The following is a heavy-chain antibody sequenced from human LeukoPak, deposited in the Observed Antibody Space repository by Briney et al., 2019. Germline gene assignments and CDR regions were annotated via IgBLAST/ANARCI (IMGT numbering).Heavy chain of an antibody. V-gene: IGHV3-7*01. CDR1: GFTVSSNY. J-gene: IGHJ3*01. Sequence: GGSLRLSCAASGFTVSSNYMSWVRQAPGRGLEWVANIKQDGSDKNYVDSVKGRFTISRDNAKNSLYLQMNSLRAEDTAVYYCERISVAGTPLDTFDVWGQGTIVTVSS. CDR3: ERISVAGTPLDTFDV. CDR2: IKQDGSDK. D-gene: IGHD6-19*01.